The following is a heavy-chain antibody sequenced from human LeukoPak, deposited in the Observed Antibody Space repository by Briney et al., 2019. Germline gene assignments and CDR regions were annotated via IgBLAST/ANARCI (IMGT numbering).Heavy chain of an antibody. CDR2: INAGNGNT. V-gene: IGHV1-3*01. CDR3: ARDLPLTNYYDSSGYYLSDAFDI. CDR1: GYTFTSYA. J-gene: IGHJ3*02. D-gene: IGHD3-22*01. Sequence: ASVQVSCKASGYTFTSYAMHWVRQAPGQRLEWMGWINAGNGNTKYSQKFQGRVTITRDTSASTAYMELSSLRSEDTAVYYCARDLPLTNYYDSSGYYLSDAFDIWGQGTMVTVSS.